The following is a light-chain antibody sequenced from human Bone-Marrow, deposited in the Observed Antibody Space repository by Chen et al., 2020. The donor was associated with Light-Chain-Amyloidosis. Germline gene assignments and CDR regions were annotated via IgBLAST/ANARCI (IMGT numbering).Light chain of an antibody. Sequence: SYVLTQPSSVSVAPGQTATIACGGNNIGSTSVHWYQKTPGQAPLLVVYDDSDPPSGIPERFSDSNSENTATLTISGVEAGDEADYYCQVWDTSSDRPVFGGGTKLTVL. CDR1: NIGSTS. J-gene: IGLJ3*02. CDR2: DDS. V-gene: IGLV3-21*02. CDR3: QVWDTSSDRPV.